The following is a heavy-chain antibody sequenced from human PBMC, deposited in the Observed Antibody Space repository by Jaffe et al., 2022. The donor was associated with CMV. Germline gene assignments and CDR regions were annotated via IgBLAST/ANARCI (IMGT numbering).Heavy chain of an antibody. J-gene: IGHJ4*02. D-gene: IGHD1-26*01. V-gene: IGHV2-5*01. CDR1: GFSLSSSEVA. CDR2: IYGNDDR. Sequence: QITLKESGPTLVKPTQTLTLTCTFSGFSLSSSEVAVGWIRQTPRKALEWLGFIYGNDDRRYRPSLKSRLTISKDTSKNQVVLTMTNMDPVDTATYYCAHRLTGVGALDYWGQGTLVTVSS. CDR3: AHRLTGVGALDY.